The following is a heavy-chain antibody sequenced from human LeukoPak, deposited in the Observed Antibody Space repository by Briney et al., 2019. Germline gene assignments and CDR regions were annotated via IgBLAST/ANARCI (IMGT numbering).Heavy chain of an antibody. CDR2: TSDSGST. J-gene: IGHJ4*02. D-gene: IGHD2-2*01. CDR1: GGSLTRGDYY. Sequence: PSETLSLTCLVSGGSLTRGDYYWSWIRQPAGRGLEWTGYTSDSGSTYYNPSHKSRVTISVDTSKDQSSLKLCSVIAADTAVYYCARGRGDIVVVPAALFDYWGQGTLVTVSS. CDR3: ARGRGDIVVVPAALFDY. V-gene: IGHV4-30-4*08.